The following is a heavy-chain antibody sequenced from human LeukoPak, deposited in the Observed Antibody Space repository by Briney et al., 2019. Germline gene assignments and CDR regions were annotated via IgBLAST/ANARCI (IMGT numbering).Heavy chain of an antibody. J-gene: IGHJ4*02. CDR1: GFTFSTYA. D-gene: IGHD3-3*01. CDR3: RNDLMNYDFWSGHQGY. V-gene: IGHV3-23*01. CDR2: ISGSGGNT. Sequence: PGGSLRLSCAASGFTFSTYAMSWVRQAPGKGLEWVSAISGSGGNTYYADSVKGRFTIARYNSKNTLYLQANSRRAEDTAGYYCRNDLMNYDFWSGHQGYCGQGTLVTVSS.